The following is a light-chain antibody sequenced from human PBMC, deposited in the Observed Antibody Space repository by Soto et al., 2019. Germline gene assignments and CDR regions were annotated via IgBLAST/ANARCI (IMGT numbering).Light chain of an antibody. CDR1: TSNLGAGYD. Sequence: QSVLTQPPSVSGAPGQRVTLSCAGNTSNLGAGYDVHWYQQLPGAAPKLVIFGNRNRPSGVPERFSGSKSGTSASLAITGLQAEDEADYYCQAYDYSLTASVFGGGTKLTVL. CDR3: QAYDYSLTASV. V-gene: IGLV1-40*01. J-gene: IGLJ3*02. CDR2: GNR.